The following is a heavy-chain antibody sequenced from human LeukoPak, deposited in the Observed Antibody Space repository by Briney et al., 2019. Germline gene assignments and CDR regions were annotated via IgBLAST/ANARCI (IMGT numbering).Heavy chain of an antibody. CDR3: ARDGGATPFDH. V-gene: IGHV3-48*01. J-gene: IGHJ4*02. CDR2: ISSSSSTI. CDR1: GFTFSSYS. D-gene: IGHD1-26*01. Sequence: GGSLRLSCAASGFTFSSYSMNWVRQAPGKGPEWVSYISSSSSTIYYADSVKGRFTISRDNAKNSLYLQMNSLRAEDTAVYYCARDGGATPFDHWGQGTLVTVSS.